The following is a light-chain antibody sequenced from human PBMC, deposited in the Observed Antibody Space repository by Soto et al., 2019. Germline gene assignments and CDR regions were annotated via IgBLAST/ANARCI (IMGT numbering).Light chain of an antibody. J-gene: IGKJ1*01. V-gene: IGKV3D-15*01. CDR2: AAS. CDR3: QQYNNWPPT. CDR1: QSVSSN. Sequence: EIVMTQSPATLSVSPGERATLSCRASQSVSSNLAWYQQKPGQAPRLLIFAASSRASGIPDRFSGSGSGTEFTLTISSLQSEDFAVYYCQQYNNWPPTFGQGTKVDIK.